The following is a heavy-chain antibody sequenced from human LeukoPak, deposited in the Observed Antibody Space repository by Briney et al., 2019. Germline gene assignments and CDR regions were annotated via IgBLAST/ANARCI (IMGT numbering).Heavy chain of an antibody. D-gene: IGHD2-2*01. CDR2: IIPIFGTA. Sequence: SVKASCKASGGTFSSYAISWVRQAPGQGLEWMGGIIPIFGTANYAQKFQGRVTITADESTSTAYMELSSLRSEDTAVYYCARNAVPDRPFSGVDVWGKGTTVTVSS. CDR3: ARNAVPDRPFSGVDV. V-gene: IGHV1-69*13. CDR1: GGTFSSYA. J-gene: IGHJ6*04.